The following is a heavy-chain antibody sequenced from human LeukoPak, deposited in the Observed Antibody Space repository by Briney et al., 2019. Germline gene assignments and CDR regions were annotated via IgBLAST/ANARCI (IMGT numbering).Heavy chain of an antibody. D-gene: IGHD1-26*01. CDR2: ISGSGGST. Sequence: GGSLRLSCAASGFTFSSYAMSWVRQAPGKGLEWVSVISGSGGSTHYTDSVKGRFTISRDNSKNTLFLQMNSLRAEDTALYYCAKDARYSGSQTAHFDYWGQGTLVTVSS. V-gene: IGHV3-23*01. J-gene: IGHJ4*02. CDR1: GFTFSSYA. CDR3: AKDARYSGSQTAHFDY.